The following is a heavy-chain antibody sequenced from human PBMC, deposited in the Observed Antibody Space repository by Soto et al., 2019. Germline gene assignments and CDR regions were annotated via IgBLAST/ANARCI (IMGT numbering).Heavy chain of an antibody. J-gene: IGHJ4*02. CDR1: GGTFSNYA. V-gene: IGHV1-69*13. CDR2: IIPIFGTT. D-gene: IGHD6-13*01. Sequence: SVKVSCKASGGTFSNYAISWVRQAPGQGLEWMGGIIPIFGTTNYAQRFQGRVTITADESTSTAYMELSSLRSEDTAVYYCARVSSSWYQDYFAYWGQGTLVTVSS. CDR3: ARVSSSWYQDYFAY.